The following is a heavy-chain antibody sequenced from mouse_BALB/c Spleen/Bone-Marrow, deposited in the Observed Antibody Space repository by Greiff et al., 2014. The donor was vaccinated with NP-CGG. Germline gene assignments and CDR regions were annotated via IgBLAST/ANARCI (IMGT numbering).Heavy chain of an antibody. D-gene: IGHD3-1*01. Sequence: VQLQQSGAELVKPGASVKLSCTTSGFNIKETYMHWVKQKPEQGLEWIGRIDPANGNTKYDPKFQGKATITAATSSNTAFLQLSSLTSEDTAVYYCARSGWDEGYWGQGTTLTVSS. CDR2: IDPANGNT. J-gene: IGHJ2*01. V-gene: IGHV14-3*02. CDR3: ARSGWDEGY. CDR1: GFNIKETY.